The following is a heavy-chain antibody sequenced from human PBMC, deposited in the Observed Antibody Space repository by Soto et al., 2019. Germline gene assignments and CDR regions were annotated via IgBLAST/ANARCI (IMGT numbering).Heavy chain of an antibody. V-gene: IGHV1-3*01. CDR1: GYTFSAYT. CDR3: ARDTETLGPRANDALDI. D-gene: IGHD3-3*02. CDR2: INAGSGNT. Sequence: ASVKVSCKATGYTFSAYTMNWVRQAPGQILEWMGWINAGSGNTKYSQNIQGRVSITRDTSASTVYMELTGLTSEDTAVYYCARDTETLGPRANDALDIWGQGTMVTVSS. J-gene: IGHJ3*02.